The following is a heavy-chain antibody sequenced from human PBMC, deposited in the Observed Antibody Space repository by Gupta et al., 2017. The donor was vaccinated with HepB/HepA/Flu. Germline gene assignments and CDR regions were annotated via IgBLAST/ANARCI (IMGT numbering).Heavy chain of an antibody. CDR2: IMSREYKI. Sequence: QVQLVESGGGVVRPGESLRLSCGASGFSLSKYGMHWRRQAPGKGLGWVALISSMDWVARIMSREYKISYADSVKGRLTISRDNSKNTLYLQMTRLRAEDTALYYCATDGPHRDINYWGQGTLVIVSS. CDR1: GFSLSKYG. D-gene: IGHD5-24*01. J-gene: IGHJ4*02. V-gene: IGHV3-30*02. CDR3: ATDGPHRDINY.